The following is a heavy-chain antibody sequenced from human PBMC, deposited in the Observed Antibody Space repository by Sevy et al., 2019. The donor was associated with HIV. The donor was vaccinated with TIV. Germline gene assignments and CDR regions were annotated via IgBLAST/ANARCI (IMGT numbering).Heavy chain of an antibody. J-gene: IGHJ3*02. CDR3: AKDKYSSSWYNGVYDAFDI. Sequence: GGSLRLSCAASGFTFSSYAMSWVRQAPGKGLEWVSAISGSGGSTYYADSVKGRFTISRDNSKNTLYLQMNSLRAEDTAVYYCAKDKYSSSWYNGVYDAFDIWGQGTMVTVSS. CDR1: GFTFSSYA. CDR2: ISGSGGST. V-gene: IGHV3-23*01. D-gene: IGHD6-13*01.